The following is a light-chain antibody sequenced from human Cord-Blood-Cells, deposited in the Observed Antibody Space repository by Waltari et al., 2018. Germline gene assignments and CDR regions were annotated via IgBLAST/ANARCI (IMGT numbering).Light chain of an antibody. J-gene: IGKJ3*01. CDR1: QDISNY. CDR3: QQYDNLPPFT. Sequence: DIQMTQSPSSLSASVGDRVTITCQASQDISNYLNWYQQKPGKAPKLLIYDASNLETGVPSRFSGSGSGTDFTFTISSQKPEDIAKYYCQQYDNLPPFTFGPGTKVDIK. CDR2: DAS. V-gene: IGKV1-33*01.